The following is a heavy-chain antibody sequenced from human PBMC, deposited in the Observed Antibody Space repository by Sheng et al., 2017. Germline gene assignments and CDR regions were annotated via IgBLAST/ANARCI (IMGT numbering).Heavy chain of an antibody. J-gene: IGHJ4*02. V-gene: IGHV3-21*01. CDR1: GFTFSSYS. Sequence: EVQLVESGGGLVKPGGSLRLSCAASGFTFSSYSMNWVRQAPGKGLEWVSSISSSSSYIYYADSVKGRFTISRDNAKNSLYLQMNSLRAEDTAVYYCARPRGQLSDFDYWGQGTLVTVSS. CDR3: ARPRGQLSDFDY. D-gene: IGHD5-18*01. CDR2: ISSSSSYI.